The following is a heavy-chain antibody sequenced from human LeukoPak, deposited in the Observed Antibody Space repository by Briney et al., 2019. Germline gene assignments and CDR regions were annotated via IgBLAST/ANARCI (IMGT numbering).Heavy chain of an antibody. Sequence: GGSLRLSSAASGFTFSSYEMNWVRQAPGKGLEWVSYISSSGSTIYYADSVKVGFTISRDNAKNSLFLQMNSLRAEDTAVYYCARGEVVTASLPDYFYYYMDVWGKGTTVTISS. CDR2: ISSSGSTI. D-gene: IGHD2-21*02. CDR1: GFTFSSYE. J-gene: IGHJ6*03. CDR3: ARGEVVTASLPDYFYYYMDV. V-gene: IGHV3-48*03.